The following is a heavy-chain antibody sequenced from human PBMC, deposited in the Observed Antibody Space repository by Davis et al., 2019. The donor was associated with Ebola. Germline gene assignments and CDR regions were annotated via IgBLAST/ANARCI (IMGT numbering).Heavy chain of an antibody. J-gene: IGHJ4*02. V-gene: IGHV3-7*01. Sequence: PGGSLRLSCAASGFTFSSYWMSWVRQAPGKGLEWVANIKQDGSEKYYVDSVKGRFTISRDNAKNSLYLQMNSLRAEDTAVYYCARISLDRSMIVMYYFDYWGQGTLVTVSS. CDR2: IKQDGSEK. D-gene: IGHD3-22*01. CDR1: GFTFSSYW. CDR3: ARISLDRSMIVMYYFDY.